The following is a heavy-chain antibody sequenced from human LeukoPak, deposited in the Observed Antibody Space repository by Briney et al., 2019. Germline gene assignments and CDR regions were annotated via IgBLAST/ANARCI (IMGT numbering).Heavy chain of an antibody. CDR1: GYTFTNYG. D-gene: IGHD1-1*01. J-gene: IGHJ4*02. CDR2: ISASNGDT. V-gene: IGHV1-18*01. CDR3: ARESQVERDVF. Sequence: ASVKVSCKASGYTFTNYGITWVRQAPGQGLEWMGWISASNGDTHYSEKFQDRITVTTDTSTSTAYMELRSLVSDDTAVYYCARESQVERDVFWGQGTLITVSS.